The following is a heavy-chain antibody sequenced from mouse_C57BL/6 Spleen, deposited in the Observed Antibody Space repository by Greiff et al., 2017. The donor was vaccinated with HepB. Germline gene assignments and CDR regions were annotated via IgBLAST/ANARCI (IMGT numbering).Heavy chain of an antibody. CDR1: GYTFTSYW. CDR3: ARAGYYGSSYDYAMDY. V-gene: IGHV1-64*01. CDR2: IHPNSGST. J-gene: IGHJ4*01. Sequence: QVQLQQPGAELVKPGASVKLSCKASGYTFTSYWMHWVKQRPGQGLEWIGMIHPNSGSTNYNEKFKSKATLTVDKSSSTAYMQLSSLTSEDSAVYCCARAGYYGSSYDYAMDYWGQGTSVTGSS. D-gene: IGHD1-1*01.